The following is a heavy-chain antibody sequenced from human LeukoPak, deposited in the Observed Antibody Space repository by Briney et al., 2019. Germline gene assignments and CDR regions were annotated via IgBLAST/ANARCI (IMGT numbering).Heavy chain of an antibody. CDR2: INHSGST. CDR1: GGSFSGYY. Sequence: PSETLSLTCAVYGGSFSGYYWSWIRQPPGKGLEWIGEINHSGSTNYNPSLKSRVTISVDTSKNQFSLKLSSVTAADTAVYYCARGVSYYDSSGYNRWGQGTLVTVSS. J-gene: IGHJ5*02. CDR3: ARGVSYYDSSGYNR. V-gene: IGHV4-34*01. D-gene: IGHD3-22*01.